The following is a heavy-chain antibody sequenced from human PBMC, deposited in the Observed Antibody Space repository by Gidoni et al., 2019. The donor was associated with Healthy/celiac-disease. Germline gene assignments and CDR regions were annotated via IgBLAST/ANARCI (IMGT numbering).Heavy chain of an antibody. V-gene: IGHV4-34*01. D-gene: IGHD3-3*01. CDR3: ARKGYDFWSGYHHFDY. Sequence: QVQLQQWGAGLLKPSETLSLTCAVYGGSFSVYYWSWIRQPPGKGLEWIGEINHSGSTNYNPSLKSRVTISVDTSKNQFSLKLSSVTAADTAVYYCARKGYDFWSGYHHFDYWGQGTLVTVSS. CDR1: GGSFSVYY. CDR2: INHSGST. J-gene: IGHJ4*02.